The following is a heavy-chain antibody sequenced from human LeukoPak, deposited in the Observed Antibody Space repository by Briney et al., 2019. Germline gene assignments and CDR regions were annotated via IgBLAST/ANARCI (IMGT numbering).Heavy chain of an antibody. J-gene: IGHJ3*02. D-gene: IGHD2-15*01. CDR3: ARPVVAATTPDTFDI. Sequence: GGSLRLSCAASGFTFSDYYMSCIRQAPGKGLEWVSYISSGGRTIYYADSVKGRFTMSRDNAKNSLYLQMNSLRAEDTAVYYCARPVVAATTPDTFDIWGQGTMVTVSS. CDR1: GFTFSDYY. CDR2: ISSGGRTI. V-gene: IGHV3-11*04.